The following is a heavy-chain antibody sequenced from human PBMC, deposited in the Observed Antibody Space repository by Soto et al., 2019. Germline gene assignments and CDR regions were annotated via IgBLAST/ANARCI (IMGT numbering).Heavy chain of an antibody. CDR2: INHSGST. CDR3: ARGRGGDCLTCAEYFQH. V-gene: IGHV4-34*01. Sequence: SETLSLTCAVYGGSFSGYYWSWIRQPPGKGLEWIGEINHSGSTNYNPSLKSRVTISVDTSKNQFSLKLSSVTAADTAVYYCARGRGGDCLTCAEYFQHWGQGTLVTVSS. D-gene: IGHD2-21*01. J-gene: IGHJ1*01. CDR1: GGSFSGYY.